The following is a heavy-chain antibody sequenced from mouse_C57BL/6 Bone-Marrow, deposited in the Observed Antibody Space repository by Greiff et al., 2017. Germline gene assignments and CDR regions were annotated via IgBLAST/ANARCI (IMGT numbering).Heavy chain of an antibody. Sequence: DVHLVESGGDLVKPGGSLKLSCAASGFTFSSYGMSWVRQTPDKRLEWVATISSGGSYTYYPDSVKGRFTISRDNAKNTLYLQMSSLKSEDTAMYYCARHSTVGFAYWGQGTLVTVSA. CDR3: ARHSTVGFAY. J-gene: IGHJ3*01. CDR2: ISSGGSYT. V-gene: IGHV5-6*01. D-gene: IGHD1-1*01. CDR1: GFTFSSYG.